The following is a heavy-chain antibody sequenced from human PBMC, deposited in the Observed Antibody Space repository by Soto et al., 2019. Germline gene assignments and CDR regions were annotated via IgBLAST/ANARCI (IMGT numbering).Heavy chain of an antibody. CDR1: GISFSSYA. V-gene: IGHV3-23*01. CDR2: ISGGGGGT. D-gene: IGHD3-22*01. CDR3: AKYESSGYYYTTIDY. Sequence: EVQLLESGGDLVQPGESLRLSCAASGISFSSYAMSWVRQAPGKGLEWVSVISGGGGGTYYADSVQGRFTLSRDNSNNPLYLQITSLRAEDTAVYYCAKYESSGYYYTTIDYWGQGTLVTVSS. J-gene: IGHJ4*02.